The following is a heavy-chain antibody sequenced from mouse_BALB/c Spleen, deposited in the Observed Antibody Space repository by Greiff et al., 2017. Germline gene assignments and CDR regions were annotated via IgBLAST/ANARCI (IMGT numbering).Heavy chain of an antibody. J-gene: IGHJ4*01. CDR1: GYSITSDYA. Sequence: EVKLMESGPGLVKPSQSLSLTCTVTGYSITSDYAWNWIRQFPGNKLEWMGYISYSGSTSYNPSLKSRISITRDTSKNQFFLQLNSVTTEDTATYYCARSRVSPYYYAMDYWGQGTSVTVSS. CDR2: ISYSGST. CDR3: ARSRVSPYYYAMDY. V-gene: IGHV3-2*02.